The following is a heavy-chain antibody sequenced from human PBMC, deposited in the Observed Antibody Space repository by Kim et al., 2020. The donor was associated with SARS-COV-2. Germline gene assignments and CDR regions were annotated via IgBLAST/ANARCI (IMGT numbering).Heavy chain of an antibody. J-gene: IGHJ4*02. CDR3: ARGLASAYYFMIVVVITGNYFDY. CDR2: INHSGST. Sequence: SETLSLTCAVYGGSFSGYYWSWIRQPPGKGLEWIGEINHSGSTNYNPSLKSRVTISVDTSKNQFSLKLSSVTAADTAVYYCARGLASAYYFMIVVVITGNYFDYWGQGTLVTVSS. CDR1: GGSFSGYY. V-gene: IGHV4-34*01. D-gene: IGHD3-22*01.